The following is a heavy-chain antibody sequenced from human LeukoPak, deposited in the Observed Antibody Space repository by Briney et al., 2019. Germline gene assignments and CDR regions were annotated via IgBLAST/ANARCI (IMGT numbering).Heavy chain of an antibody. J-gene: IGHJ4*02. V-gene: IGHV1-18*01. CDR2: ISAYNGNT. D-gene: IGHD3-10*01. Sequence: GASVKVSCKASGYTFTSYGISWVRQAPGQGLEWMGWISAYNGNTNYAQKLQGRVTMTTDTSTSTAYMELRSLRSDDTAVYYCARDHVTPSPHIWFGESCFDYWGQGTLVTVSS. CDR1: GYTFTSYG. CDR3: ARDHVTPSPHIWFGESCFDY.